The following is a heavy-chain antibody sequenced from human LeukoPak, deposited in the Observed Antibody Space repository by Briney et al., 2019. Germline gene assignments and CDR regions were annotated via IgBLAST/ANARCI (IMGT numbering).Heavy chain of an antibody. D-gene: IGHD1-26*01. J-gene: IGHJ5*02. CDR3: AKANSGSYSYNWFDP. Sequence: GGSLRLSCAASGFTFSSYAMSWVRQAPGKGLGWVSAISGSGGSTYYADSVKGRFTISRDNSKNTLYLQMNSLRAEDTAVYYCAKANSGSYSYNWFDPWGQGTLVTVSS. CDR1: GFTFSSYA. V-gene: IGHV3-23*01. CDR2: ISGSGGST.